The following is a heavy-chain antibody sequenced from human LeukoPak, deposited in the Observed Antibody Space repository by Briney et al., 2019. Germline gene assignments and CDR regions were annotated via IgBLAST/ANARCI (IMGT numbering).Heavy chain of an antibody. D-gene: IGHD3-22*01. CDR2: INWNGGST. CDR3: ARDWGYYYDSSGYYRRAPFDY. V-gene: IGHV3-20*04. J-gene: IGHJ4*02. Sequence: GGSLRLSCAASGFTFDDYGMSWVRQAPGKGLEWFSGINWNGGSTGYADSVKGRFTISRDNAKNSLYLQMNSLRAEDTALYYCARDWGYYYDSSGYYRRAPFDYWGQGTLVTVSS. CDR1: GFTFDDYG.